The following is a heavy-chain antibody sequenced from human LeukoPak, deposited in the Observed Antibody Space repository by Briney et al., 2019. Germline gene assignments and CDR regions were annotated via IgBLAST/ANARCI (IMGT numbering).Heavy chain of an antibody. CDR3: ARAPPYGWAFDI. J-gene: IGHJ3*02. CDR1: GFTFSSYS. Sequence: PGGSLRLSCAASGFTFSSYSMNWVRQAPGKGLEWVSYISSSSSTIYYADSVEGRFTISRDNAKNSLYLQMNSLRAEDTAVYYCARAPPYGWAFDIWGQGTMVTVSS. V-gene: IGHV3-48*04. D-gene: IGHD4-17*01. CDR2: ISSSSSTI.